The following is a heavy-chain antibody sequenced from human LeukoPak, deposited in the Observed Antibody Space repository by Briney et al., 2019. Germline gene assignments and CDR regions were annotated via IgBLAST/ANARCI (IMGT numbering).Heavy chain of an antibody. V-gene: IGHV1-2*02. D-gene: IGHD3-22*01. CDR2: VNPNSGGT. CDR1: GYTFTGYY. CDR3: ARGYYDSSDYEYFQH. J-gene: IGHJ1*01. Sequence: ASVKVSCKASGYTFTGYYMHWVRQAPGQGLEWMGWVNPNSGGTNYAQKFQGRVTMTRDTSISTAYMELSRLRSDDTAVYYCARGYYDSSDYEYFQHWGQGTLVTVSS.